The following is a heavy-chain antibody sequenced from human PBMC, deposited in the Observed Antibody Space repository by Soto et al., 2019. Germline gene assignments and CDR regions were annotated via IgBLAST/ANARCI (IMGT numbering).Heavy chain of an antibody. CDR3: ARGPLAGSSDY. J-gene: IGHJ4*02. Sequence: SVKVSCKASGGTFSSYATSWVRQAPGQGLEWMGGIIPLFGTANNAQKFQGRVTITADESTSTAYMELSSLRSEDTAVYYCARGPLAGSSDYWGQGTLVTVSS. CDR2: IIPLFGTA. CDR1: GGTFSSYA. D-gene: IGHD1-26*01. V-gene: IGHV1-69*13.